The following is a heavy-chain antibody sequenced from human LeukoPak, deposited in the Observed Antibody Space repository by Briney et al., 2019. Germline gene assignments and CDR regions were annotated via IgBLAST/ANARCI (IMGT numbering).Heavy chain of an antibody. CDR1: GYSFTSYW. V-gene: IGHV5-51*01. J-gene: IGHJ4*02. CDR2: IYPGDSDT. D-gene: IGHD3-22*01. Sequence: GESLKISCKGSGYSFTSYWIGCVRQMPGKGLEWMGIIYPGDSDTRYSPSFQGQVTISADKSISTAYLQWSSLKASDTAMYYCARPYYYDSSGYDSPPYYFDYWGQGTLVTVSS. CDR3: ARPYYYDSSGYDSPPYYFDY.